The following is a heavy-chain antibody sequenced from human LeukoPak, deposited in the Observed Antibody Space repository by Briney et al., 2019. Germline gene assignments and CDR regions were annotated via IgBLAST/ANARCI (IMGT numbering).Heavy chain of an antibody. CDR1: GDSVSSNSVT. D-gene: IGHD2-2*01. CDR2: TYYRSTWYN. J-gene: IGHJ5*02. V-gene: IGHV6-1*01. Sequence: SQTLSLTCAISGDSVSSNSVTWNWIRQSPSRGLEWLGRTYYRSTWYNDYAVSVRGRITVNPDTSKNQFSLHLNSVAPEDTAVYYCARRLTQYDCFDPRGQGILVTVSS. CDR3: ARRLTQYDCFDP.